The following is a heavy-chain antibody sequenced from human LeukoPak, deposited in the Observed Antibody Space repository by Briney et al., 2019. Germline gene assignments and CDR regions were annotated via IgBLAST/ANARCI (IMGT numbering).Heavy chain of an antibody. D-gene: IGHD1-7*01. CDR3: ARHNWNYVGYYFDY. CDR2: INHSGST. CDR1: GGSFSGYY. V-gene: IGHV4-34*01. J-gene: IGHJ4*02. Sequence: SETLSLTCAVYGGSFSGYYWSWIRQPPGKGLEWIGEINHSGSTNYNPSLKSRVTISVDTSKNQFSLKLSSVTAADTAVYYCARHNWNYVGYYFDYWGQGTLVTVSS.